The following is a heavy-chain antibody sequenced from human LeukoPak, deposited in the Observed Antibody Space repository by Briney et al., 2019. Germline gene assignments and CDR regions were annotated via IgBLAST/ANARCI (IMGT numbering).Heavy chain of an antibody. Sequence: GGSLRLSCTASEFTFSVYTLNWVRQAPGKGLEWVSSISPSSSSIYYADSVRGRFTVSRDNAKKSLSLQMNSLRVEDTAIYYCARETYNDFWSGLNWFDPWGQGTLVTVSS. CDR1: EFTFSVYT. V-gene: IGHV3-21*01. CDR3: ARETYNDFWSGLNWFDP. J-gene: IGHJ5*02. CDR2: ISPSSSSI. D-gene: IGHD3-3*01.